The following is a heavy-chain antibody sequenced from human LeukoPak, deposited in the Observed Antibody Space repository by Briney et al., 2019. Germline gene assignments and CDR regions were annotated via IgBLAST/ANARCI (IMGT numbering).Heavy chain of an antibody. CDR2: IKQDGIEK. CDR3: ARDHYYGSGSYNY. CDR1: GFTFSSYW. Sequence: GGSLRLSCAASGFTFSSYWMSWVRQAPGKGLEWVANIKQDGIEKYYVDSVKGLFTISRDNAKNSLYLQMNSLRAEDTAVYYCARDHYYGSGSYNYWGQGTLVTVSS. D-gene: IGHD3-10*01. V-gene: IGHV3-7*01. J-gene: IGHJ4*02.